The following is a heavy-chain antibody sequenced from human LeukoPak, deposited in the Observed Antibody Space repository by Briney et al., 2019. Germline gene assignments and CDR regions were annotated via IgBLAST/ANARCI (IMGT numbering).Heavy chain of an antibody. CDR3: ANGYYYGSGSYYKPEDY. J-gene: IGHJ4*02. CDR1: GFTFSSYG. CDR2: ISYDGSNK. Sequence: GGSLRLSCAASGFTFSSYGMHWVRQASGKGLEWVAVISYDGSNKYYADSVKGRFTISRDNSKNTLYLQMNSLRAEDTAVYYCANGYYYGSGSYYKPEDYWGQGTLVTVSS. V-gene: IGHV3-30*18. D-gene: IGHD3-10*01.